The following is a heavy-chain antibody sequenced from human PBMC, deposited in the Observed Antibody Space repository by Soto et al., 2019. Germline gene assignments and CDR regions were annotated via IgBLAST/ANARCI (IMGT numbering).Heavy chain of an antibody. Sequence: PGGSLRLSCAASGFTFSSYGMHWVRQAPGKGLEWVAVISYDGSNKYYADSVKGRFTISRDNSKNTLYLQMNSLRAEDTAVYYCAKGDGYSSSWWYNWFDPWGQGTLVTVSS. J-gene: IGHJ5*02. D-gene: IGHD6-13*01. V-gene: IGHV3-30*18. CDR3: AKGDGYSSSWWYNWFDP. CDR1: GFTFSSYG. CDR2: ISYDGSNK.